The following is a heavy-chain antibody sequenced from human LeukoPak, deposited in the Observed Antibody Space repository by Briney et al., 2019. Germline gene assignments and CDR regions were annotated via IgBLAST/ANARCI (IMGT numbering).Heavy chain of an antibody. CDR3: AREQDYFDY. V-gene: IGHV6-1*01. Sequence: SQTLSLTCDISGGRVSSNSAAWNWIRQSPSRGLEWLGRTYYRSEWYSDYAVSVKGRIIINADTSKNQFSLQLKSVTPEDTAVYYCAREQDYFDYWGQGTLVTVSS. CDR1: GGRVSSNSAA. J-gene: IGHJ4*02. CDR2: TYYRSEWYS.